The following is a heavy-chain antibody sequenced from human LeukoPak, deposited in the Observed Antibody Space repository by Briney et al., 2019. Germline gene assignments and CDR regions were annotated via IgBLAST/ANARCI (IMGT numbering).Heavy chain of an antibody. D-gene: IGHD2-2*01. V-gene: IGHV4-34*01. CDR1: GGSFSGDY. CDR2: INHSGST. Sequence: SETLSLTCAVYGGSFSGDYWSWIRQPPGRGLEWIGEINHSGSTNYNPSLKSRVTISVDTSKNQFSLKLSSVTAADTAVYYCAVSSTSCCDYGMDVWGQGTTVTVSS. J-gene: IGHJ6*02. CDR3: AVSSTSCCDYGMDV.